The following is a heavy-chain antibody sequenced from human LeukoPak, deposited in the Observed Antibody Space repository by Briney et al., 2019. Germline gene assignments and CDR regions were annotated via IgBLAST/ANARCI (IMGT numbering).Heavy chain of an antibody. CDR1: GGSVNTYY. J-gene: IGHJ4*02. Sequence: SETLSLTCTVSGGSVNTYYWSWIRQPPGKGLEWIGYIYYSGSTNYNPSLKSRVTISVDTSKNQFSLKLSSVTAADTAVYYCAREGAYYYDSSGYFDYWGQGTLVTVSS. CDR3: AREGAYYYDSSGYFDY. CDR2: IYYSGST. V-gene: IGHV4-59*02. D-gene: IGHD3-22*01.